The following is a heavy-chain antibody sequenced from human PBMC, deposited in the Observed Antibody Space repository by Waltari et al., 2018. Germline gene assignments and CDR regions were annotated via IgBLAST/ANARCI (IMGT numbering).Heavy chain of an antibody. CDR2: SIPILGIA. J-gene: IGHJ3*02. CDR1: GGTFSSYT. CDR3: AREEPYCSGGSCYSRSAFDI. V-gene: IGHV1-69*08. D-gene: IGHD2-15*01. Sequence: QVQLVQSGAEVKKPGSSVKVSCKSSGGTFSSYTISWVRQAPGHGLEWMGRSIPILGIANDGQKFQGRVRSTADKSTSTAYMEMSSLRSEDTDVYYCAREEPYCSGGSCYSRSAFDIWGQVTMVTVSS.